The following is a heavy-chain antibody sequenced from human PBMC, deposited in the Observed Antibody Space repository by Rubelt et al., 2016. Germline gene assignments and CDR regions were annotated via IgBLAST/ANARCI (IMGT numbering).Heavy chain of an antibody. Sequence: EVQLLESGGGLIQPGGSLRLSCGASGFDFSSYAMSWVRRAPGEGLEWVSSLSGSGTNTAYADSVRGRLPISRDNSNNTVFWQMNALRADDPAIYFCAKDPEYDFYSGRPTTFDVWGEGTLVTVSS. CDR3: AKDPEYDFYSGRPTTFDV. J-gene: IGHJ3*01. CDR2: LSGSGTNT. D-gene: IGHD3/OR15-3a*01. CDR1: GFDFSSYA. V-gene: IGHV3-23*01.